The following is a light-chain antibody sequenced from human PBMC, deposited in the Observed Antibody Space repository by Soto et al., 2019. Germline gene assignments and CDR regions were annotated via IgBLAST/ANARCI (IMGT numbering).Light chain of an antibody. CDR3: SSYTSSSTLV. CDR2: EVS. V-gene: IGLV2-14*01. Sequence: QSALTQPASVSGSPGQSITISCTGTSSDVGDYNYVSWYQQHPDKAPQLMIYEVSNRPSGVSNRFSGSKSGNTASLTISGLQAEDEDDYYCSSYTSSSTLVFGTGTKLTVL. CDR1: SSDVGDYNY. J-gene: IGLJ1*01.